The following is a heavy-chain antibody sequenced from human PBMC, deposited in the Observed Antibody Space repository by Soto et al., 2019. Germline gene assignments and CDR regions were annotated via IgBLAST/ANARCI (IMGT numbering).Heavy chain of an antibody. V-gene: IGHV4-31*03. CDR3: ARDRATGTTSLVYYYYGMDV. CDR1: GGSISSGGYY. Sequence: SETLSLTCTVSGGSISSGGYYWSWIRQHPGKGLEWIGYIYYSGSTYYNPSLKSRVTISVDTSKNQFSLKLSSVTAADTAVYYCARDRATGTTSLVYYYYGMDVWGQGTTVTVSS. J-gene: IGHJ6*02. CDR2: IYYSGST. D-gene: IGHD1-7*01.